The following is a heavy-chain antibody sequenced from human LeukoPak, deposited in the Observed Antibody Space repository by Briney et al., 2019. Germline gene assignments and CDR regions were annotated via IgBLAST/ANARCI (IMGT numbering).Heavy chain of an antibody. CDR2: IYYSGST. CDR1: GGSISSYY. V-gene: IGHV4-59*12. D-gene: IGHD6-6*01. CDR3: ARVVAGRHYYYYYMDV. Sequence: SETLSLTCTVSGGSISSYYWSWIRQPPGKGLEWIGYIYYSGSTNYNPSPKSRVTISVDTSKNQFSLKLSSVTAADTAVYYCARVVAGRHYYYYYMDVWGKGTTVTVSS. J-gene: IGHJ6*03.